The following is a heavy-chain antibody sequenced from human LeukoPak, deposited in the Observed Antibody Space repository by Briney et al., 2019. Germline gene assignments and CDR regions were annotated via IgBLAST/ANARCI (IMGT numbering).Heavy chain of an antibody. Sequence: SETLSLTCTVSGGSISSGGYYWSWIRQHPGKGLEWIGYIYYSGSTYYNPSLKSRVTISVDTSKNQFSLKLRSVTAADTAVYYCARDRSGYGGIFDYWGQGTLVTVSS. CDR3: ARDRSGYGGIFDY. D-gene: IGHD5-12*01. J-gene: IGHJ4*02. V-gene: IGHV4-31*03. CDR2: IYYSGST. CDR1: GGSISSGGYY.